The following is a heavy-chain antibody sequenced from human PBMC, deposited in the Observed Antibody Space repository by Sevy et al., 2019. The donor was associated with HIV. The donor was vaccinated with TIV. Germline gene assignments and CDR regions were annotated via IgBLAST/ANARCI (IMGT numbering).Heavy chain of an antibody. D-gene: IGHD2-2*01. CDR1: GYTFTSYG. CDR2: ISTLNVNT. V-gene: IGHV1-18*01. J-gene: IGHJ4*02. Sequence: ASVKVSCKASGYTFTSYGISWVRQAPGQGLEWLGWISTLNVNTNNAQKFQGRVSMTTDTSTGTASMELRSLRSDDTAVYYCARDDCSSLSCHGSLLYWGQGTLVTVSS. CDR3: ARDDCSSLSCHGSLLY.